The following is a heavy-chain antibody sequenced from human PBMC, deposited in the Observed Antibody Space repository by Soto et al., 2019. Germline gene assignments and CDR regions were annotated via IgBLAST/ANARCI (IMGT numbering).Heavy chain of an antibody. CDR1: GYNFPSFN. D-gene: IGHD6-19*01. Sequence: QERLVQSGAELRRPGASVKISCRASGYNFPSFNVNWVRQASGQGPEWLGWMNPTNGNAAFARDFQGRVTTTRDLSTDTASLELGGLSSGDTAIYYCARAMGIAVTGLALWGPGTVVNV. J-gene: IGHJ4*02. V-gene: IGHV1-8*01. CDR3: ARAMGIAVTGLAL. CDR2: MNPTNGNA.